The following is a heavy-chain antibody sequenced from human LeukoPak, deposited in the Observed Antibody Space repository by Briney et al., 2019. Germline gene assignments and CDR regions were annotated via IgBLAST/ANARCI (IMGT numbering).Heavy chain of an antibody. V-gene: IGHV4-59*11. CDR3: ARDGDSGWLDH. CDR1: GGSISGHH. J-gene: IGHJ5*02. CDR2: IYYSGST. D-gene: IGHD3-10*01. Sequence: PSETLSLTYTVSGGSISGHHWSWIRLPPGKGLEWIGYIYYSGSTSYNPSLKTRVTISLDTSKNQFSLKLSSMTAADTAVYYCARDGDSGWLDHWGQGTLVTVSS.